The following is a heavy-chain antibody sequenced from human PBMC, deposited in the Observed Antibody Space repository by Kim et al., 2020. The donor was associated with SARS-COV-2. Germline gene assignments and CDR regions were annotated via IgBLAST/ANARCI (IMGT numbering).Heavy chain of an antibody. J-gene: IGHJ2*01. D-gene: IGHD6-25*01. CDR1: GFSFSSID. V-gene: IGHV3-23*01. Sequence: GGSLRLSCVASGFSFSSIDMTWVRQAPGKGLEWVSTFRDSGGDTFYVDSVKGRFTISRDNSKNTLYMQMNSLRGEDTAVYYCAKKGISARGQWYFDLCGRGTRVTVSS. CDR3: AKKGISARGQWYFDL. CDR2: FRDSGGDT.